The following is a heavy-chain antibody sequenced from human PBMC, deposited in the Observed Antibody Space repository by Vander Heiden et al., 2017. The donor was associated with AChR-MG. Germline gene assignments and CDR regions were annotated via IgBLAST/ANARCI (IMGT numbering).Heavy chain of an antibody. V-gene: IGHV4-4*07. Sequence: HVQLQQSGPGLVKPPETLSLTSPVPGGSTSGGSCSCVRQTAGNGLEWIGRISGTGSTHYDPYLENRVTLSGETSKNQFSMNLHSVTAADTAVYYCAGGHIRQGGATMFDFWGQGTLVTVSS. D-gene: IGHD3-16*01. CDR3: AGGHIRQGGATMFDF. J-gene: IGHJ4*02. CDR2: ISGTGST. CDR1: GGSTSGGS.